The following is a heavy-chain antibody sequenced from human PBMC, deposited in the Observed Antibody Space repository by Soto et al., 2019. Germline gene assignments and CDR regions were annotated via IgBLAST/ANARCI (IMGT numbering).Heavy chain of an antibody. Sequence: PGGSLRLSCAASGFTVSSNYMSWVRQAPGKGLEWVSVIYSGGSTYYADSVKGRFTISRDNSKNTLYLQMNSLRAEDTAVYYCARVGVSYCRGECDPFDYWGQGTLVTVSS. CDR2: IYSGGST. J-gene: IGHJ4*02. CDR3: ARVGVSYCRGECDPFDY. CDR1: GFTVSSNY. D-gene: IGHD2-21*01. V-gene: IGHV3-53*01.